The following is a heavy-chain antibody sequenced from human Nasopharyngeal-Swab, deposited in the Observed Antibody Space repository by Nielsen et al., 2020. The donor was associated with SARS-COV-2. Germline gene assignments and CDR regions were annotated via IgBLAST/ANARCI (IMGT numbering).Heavy chain of an antibody. V-gene: IGHV4-30-2*01. D-gene: IGHD4-23*01. CDR3: ARGPSYGGFDF. J-gene: IGHJ4*02. CDR2: IYHSGST. Sequence: WIRQPPGKGLEWIGHIYHSGSTYYNPSLKSRVTISLDMSENQFSLKVTSVTAADTAVYYCARGPSYGGFDFWGQGTLVTVSS.